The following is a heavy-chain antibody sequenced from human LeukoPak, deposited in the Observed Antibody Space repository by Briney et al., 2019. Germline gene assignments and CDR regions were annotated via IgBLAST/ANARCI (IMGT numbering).Heavy chain of an antibody. CDR3: ASLQPGGASPRTEFDY. CDR1: GYTFTSYD. CDR2: MNPNSGNT. J-gene: IGHJ4*02. V-gene: IGHV1-8*01. Sequence: GASVKVSCKAPGYTFTSYDINWVRQATGQGLEWMGWMNPNSGNTGYAQKFQGRVTMTRNTSISTAYMELSSLRSEDTAVYYCASLQPGGASPRTEFDYWGQGTLVTVSS. D-gene: IGHD1-26*01.